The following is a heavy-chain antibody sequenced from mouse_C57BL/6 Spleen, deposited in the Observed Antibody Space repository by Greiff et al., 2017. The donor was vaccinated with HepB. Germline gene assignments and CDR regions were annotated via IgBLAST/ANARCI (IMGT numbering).Heavy chain of an antibody. CDR3: ARSGSRGYDDFDY. CDR2: INPSSGYT. V-gene: IGHV1-4*01. D-gene: IGHD2-2*01. CDR1: GYTFTSYT. J-gene: IGHJ2*01. Sequence: QVQLQRSGAELARPGASVKMSCKASGYTFTSYTMHWVKQRPGQGLEWIGYINPSSGYTKYNQKFKDKATLTADKSSSTAYMQLSSLTSEDSAVYYCARSGSRGYDDFDYWGQGTTLTVSS.